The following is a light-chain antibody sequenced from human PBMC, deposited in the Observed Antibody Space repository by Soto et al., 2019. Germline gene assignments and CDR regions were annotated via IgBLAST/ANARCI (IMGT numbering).Light chain of an antibody. CDR2: NVS. CDR3: SSYTTNGVGV. V-gene: IGLV2-14*03. Sequence: QSALTQPASVSGSXXXXXXISCTGTDSDVGGYNYVSWYQHHPGNAPKVMIYNVSYRPSGVSNRFSGSKSGNTASLTISGLQAEDEADYYCSSYTTNGVGVFGGGTKLTVL. CDR1: DSDVGGYNY. J-gene: IGLJ2*01.